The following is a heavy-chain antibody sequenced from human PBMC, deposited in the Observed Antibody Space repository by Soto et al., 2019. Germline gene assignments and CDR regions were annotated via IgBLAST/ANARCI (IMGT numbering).Heavy chain of an antibody. D-gene: IGHD3-16*01. V-gene: IGHV5-10-1*01. CDR3: ARGGEAYNYHTFDF. Sequence: GESLKISCKGSGYSFTSYWISWVRQMPGKGLEWMGRIDPSDSYSNYSPSFQGHVIISADKSISTAYLQWGSLKASDSAMYYCARGGEAYNYHTFDFWGQGTPVTVSS. CDR1: GYSFTSYW. CDR2: IDPSDSYS. J-gene: IGHJ4*02.